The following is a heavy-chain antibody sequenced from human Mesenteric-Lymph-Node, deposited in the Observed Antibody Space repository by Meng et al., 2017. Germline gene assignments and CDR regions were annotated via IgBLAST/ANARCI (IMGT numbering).Heavy chain of an antibody. J-gene: IGHJ4*02. CDR1: GDSVSNIIGA. V-gene: IGHV6-1*02. D-gene: IGHD6-25*01. Sequence: QVKLHQSGPGLVEPAQTLSLPVAIAGDSVSNIIGAWNCVRQPPWGGLEWLGVTYYKSKWNNDYAESVKSRITINPDTSKNQFSLQLNSVTAEDTAVYYCARDPAAFDFWGQGILVTVSS. CDR2: TYYKSKWNN. CDR3: ARDPAAFDF.